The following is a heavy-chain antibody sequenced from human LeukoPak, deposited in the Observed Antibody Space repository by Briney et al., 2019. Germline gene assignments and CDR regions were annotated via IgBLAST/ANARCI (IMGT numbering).Heavy chain of an antibody. J-gene: IGHJ3*02. CDR3: ASVKWLQFWAFDI. D-gene: IGHD5-24*01. V-gene: IGHV4-34*01. CDR2: INHSGST. Sequence: SETLSLTCAVYGGSFSGYYWSWIRQPPGRGLEWIGEINHSGSTNYNPSLKSRVTISVDTSKNQFSLKLSSVTAADTAVYFCASVKWLQFWAFDIWGQGTMVTVSS. CDR1: GGSFSGYY.